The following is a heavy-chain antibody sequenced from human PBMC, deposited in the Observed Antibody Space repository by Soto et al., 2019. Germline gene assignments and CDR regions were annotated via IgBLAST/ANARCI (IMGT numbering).Heavy chain of an antibody. CDR2: VSKSGDST. D-gene: IGHD3-22*01. J-gene: IGHJ4*02. CDR3: AKARNYNDRSGYYYFDH. V-gene: IGHV3-23*01. Sequence: VQLLESGGGLAQPGGSLRLSCEASGFTFTNYAMNWVRQAPGKGLEWVSSVSKSGDSTNYADSVTGRFTISRDNSKNTVSLQMNSLRVEDTAVYYCAKARNYNDRSGYYYFDHWGQGMLVTVSS. CDR1: GFTFTNYA.